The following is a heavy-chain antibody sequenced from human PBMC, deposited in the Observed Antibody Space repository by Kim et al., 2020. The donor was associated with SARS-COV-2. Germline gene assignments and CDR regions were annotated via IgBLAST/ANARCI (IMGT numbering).Heavy chain of an antibody. D-gene: IGHD1-7*01. CDR3: TRGGGLTGTPGHTFDV. V-gene: IGHV3-30*07. Sequence: SVRGRFTISRDNSRNTLYLQMNNLRAEDTAVYYCTRGGGLTGTPGHTFDVWGQGTMVTVSS. J-gene: IGHJ3*01.